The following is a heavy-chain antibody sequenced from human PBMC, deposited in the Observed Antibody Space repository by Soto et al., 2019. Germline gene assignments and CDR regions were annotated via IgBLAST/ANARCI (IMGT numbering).Heavy chain of an antibody. V-gene: IGHV1-69*13. CDR1: GGTFSSYA. CDR2: IIPIFGTA. D-gene: IGHD3-10*01. Sequence: SVKVSCKASGGTFSSYAISWVRQAPGQGLEWMGGIIPIFGTANYAQKFQGRVTITADESTSTAYMELSSLRSEDTAVYYCASVREAKDGSVPPLAAFDIWGQGTMVTVS. J-gene: IGHJ3*02. CDR3: ASVREAKDGSVPPLAAFDI.